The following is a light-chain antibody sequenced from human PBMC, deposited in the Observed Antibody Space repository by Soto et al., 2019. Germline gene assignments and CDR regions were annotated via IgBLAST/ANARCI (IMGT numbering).Light chain of an antibody. Sequence: EIVMTQSPATLSVSPGERATLSCRASQSVSSTSAWYQQKPGQAPRLLIYGASTRATDTPARFSGSGSGTEFTLTISSLEPEDFAVYYCQHRSNWPLTFGGGTKVDIK. CDR3: QHRSNWPLT. CDR2: GAS. J-gene: IGKJ4*01. V-gene: IGKV3-15*01. CDR1: QSVSST.